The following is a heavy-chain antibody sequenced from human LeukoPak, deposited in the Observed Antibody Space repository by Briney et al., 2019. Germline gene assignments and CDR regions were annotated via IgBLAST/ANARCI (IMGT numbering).Heavy chain of an antibody. V-gene: IGHV5-51*01. CDR2: NYHGDSDT. Sequence: GAALKISSKGAGCGFTTYWIGRVRQMPGKGLEWMGMNYHGDSDTRYSPSFKGQVTISDDKSNSKGSLKWRSLKASDTAVVYCARHKGSGSYRWAFDIWSQGTMVTVSS. CDR3: ARHKGSGSYRWAFDI. D-gene: IGHD1-26*01. CDR1: GCGFTTYW. J-gene: IGHJ3*02.